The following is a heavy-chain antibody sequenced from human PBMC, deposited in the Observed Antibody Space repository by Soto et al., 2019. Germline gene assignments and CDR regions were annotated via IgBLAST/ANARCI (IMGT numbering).Heavy chain of an antibody. V-gene: IGHV3-15*07. D-gene: IGHD3-16*02. J-gene: IGHJ4*02. Sequence: PGGSLRLSCAASGFTFSNAWMNWVRQAPGKGLEWVGRIKSKTDGGTTDYAAPVKGRFTISRDDSKNTLYLQMNSLKTEDTAVYYCTTVHSDDYVWGSYRYRTLYYFDYWGQGTLVTVSS. CDR2: IKSKTDGGTT. CDR1: GFTFSNAW. CDR3: TTVHSDDYVWGSYRYRTLYYFDY.